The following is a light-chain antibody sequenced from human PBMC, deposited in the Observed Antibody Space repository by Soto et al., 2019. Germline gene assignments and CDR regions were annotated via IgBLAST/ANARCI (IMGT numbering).Light chain of an antibody. J-gene: IGKJ5*01. V-gene: IGKV3-20*01. CDR3: LQSLGS. CDR2: GAS. CDR1: QSVSSSY. Sequence: EIVLTQSPGTLSLSPGERATLSCRASQSVSSSYLAWYQQKPGQAPRLLIYGASSRATGIPDRFSGSGSGTDFTLTISRLEPEDFAVYYCLQSLGSFGQGTRLEIK.